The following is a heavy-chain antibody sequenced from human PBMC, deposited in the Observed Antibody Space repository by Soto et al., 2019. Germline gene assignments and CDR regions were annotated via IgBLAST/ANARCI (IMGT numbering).Heavy chain of an antibody. CDR3: ARGVGNYYDSSGYRKDFDY. CDR2: ISYDGSNK. J-gene: IGHJ4*02. D-gene: IGHD3-22*01. Sequence: GGSLRLSCAASGFTFSSYAMHWVRQAPGKGLEWVAVISYDGSNKYYADSVKGRFTISRDNSKNTLYLQMNSLRAEDTAVYYCARGVGNYYDSSGYRKDFDYWGQGTLVTVSS. CDR1: GFTFSSYA. V-gene: IGHV3-30-3*01.